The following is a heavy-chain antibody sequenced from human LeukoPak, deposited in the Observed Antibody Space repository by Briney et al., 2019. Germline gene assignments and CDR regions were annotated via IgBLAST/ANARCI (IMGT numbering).Heavy chain of an antibody. CDR3: ARDAGGEVNWFDP. CDR1: GGSISNSHYY. CDR2: IYKSGST. D-gene: IGHD2-21*01. Sequence: SETLSLTCTVSGGSISNSHYYWGWIRQTPGKGLEWIGNIYKSGSTQYNSSLKSRVTISVDTSKNQFSLRMNSVTAADSAVYYCARDAGGEVNWFDPWGQGTLVTVSS. J-gene: IGHJ5*02. V-gene: IGHV4-39*07.